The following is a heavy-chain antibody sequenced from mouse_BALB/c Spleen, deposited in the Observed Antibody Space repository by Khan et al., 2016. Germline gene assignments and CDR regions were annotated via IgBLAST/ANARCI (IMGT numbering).Heavy chain of an antibody. D-gene: IGHD2-4*01. CDR2: INPSNGDT. CDR1: GYTFTSYY. V-gene: IGHV1S81*02. CDR3: SRAGYDYPFAY. J-gene: IGHJ3*01. Sequence: QVQLQQSGAELVKPGASVKLSCKASGYTFTSYYMYWVKQRPGQGLEWIGEINPSNGDTNFTERFKSKATLTVDKSSSTTYMQFSSLTSEDSAVYYGSRAGYDYPFAYWGQGTLVTVSA.